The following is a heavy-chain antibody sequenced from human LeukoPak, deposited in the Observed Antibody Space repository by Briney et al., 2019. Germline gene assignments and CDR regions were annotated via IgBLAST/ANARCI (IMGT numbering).Heavy chain of an antibody. D-gene: IGHD3-9*01. J-gene: IGHJ4*02. V-gene: IGHV1-69*05. CDR1: GDTLSSHG. CDR2: IIPIFGTA. CDR3: ARQDYDILTWYYFDY. Sequence: SVKVSCKASGDTLSSHGFSWVRQAPGQGLEWMGGIIPIFGTANYAQKFQGRVTITTDESTSTAYMELSSLRSEDTAVYYCARQDYDILTWYYFDYWGQGTLVTVSS.